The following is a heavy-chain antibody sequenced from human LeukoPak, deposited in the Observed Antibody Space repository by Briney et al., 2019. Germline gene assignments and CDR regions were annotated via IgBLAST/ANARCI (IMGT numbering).Heavy chain of an antibody. CDR1: GFTVSSNY. Sequence: GGSLRLSCAASGFTVSSNYMTWVRQAPGKGLEWVSYISSSSSTIYYADSVKGRFTISRDNAKKSLYLQMNSLRVEDTAVYYCAREDGGNSDYWGQGTLVTVSS. CDR3: AREDGGNSDY. J-gene: IGHJ4*02. V-gene: IGHV3-48*01. D-gene: IGHD4-23*01. CDR2: ISSSSSTI.